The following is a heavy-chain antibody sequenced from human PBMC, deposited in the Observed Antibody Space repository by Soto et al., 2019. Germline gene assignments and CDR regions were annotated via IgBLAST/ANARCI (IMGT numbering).Heavy chain of an antibody. J-gene: IGHJ6*02. Sequence: SVKVSCKASGGTFSSYAISWVRQAPGQGLEWMGGVIPIFGTANYAQKFQGRVTITADESTSTAYMELSSLRSEDTAVYYCARDYVPLRFLESHIPAYYYYGMDVWGQGTTVTVSS. D-gene: IGHD3-3*01. CDR2: VIPIFGTA. CDR1: GGTFSSYA. V-gene: IGHV1-69*13. CDR3: ARDYVPLRFLESHIPAYYYYGMDV.